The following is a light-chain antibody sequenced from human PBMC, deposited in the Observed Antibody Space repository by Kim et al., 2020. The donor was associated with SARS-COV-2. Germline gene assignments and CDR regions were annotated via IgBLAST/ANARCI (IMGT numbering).Light chain of an antibody. J-gene: IGKJ2*01. Sequence: SPVGDTVTLPCRGNQDIWNYFHWDQPRPGKAPKLLIYATSSLQSGVPSKFIGGGSGTDFTLHINSLQTEDFVTYPFQPTYGTPYTFGQGTKLEI. CDR2: ATS. CDR1: QDIWNY. V-gene: IGKV1-39*01. CDR3: QPTYGTPYT.